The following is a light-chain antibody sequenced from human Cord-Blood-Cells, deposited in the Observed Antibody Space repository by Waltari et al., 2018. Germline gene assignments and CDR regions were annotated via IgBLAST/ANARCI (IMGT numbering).Light chain of an antibody. CDR2: DVS. J-gene: IGLJ2*01. V-gene: IGLV2-14*01. CDR3: SSYTSSSTLV. CDR1: SSDVCGYNY. Sequence: QSALTQPASVSGSPGQSITISCTGTSSDVCGYNYVSWYQQHPGKAPKLMIYDVSNRPSAVSNRFYGSNSGNTASLTISGLQAEDEADYYCSSYTSSSTLVFGGGTKLTVL.